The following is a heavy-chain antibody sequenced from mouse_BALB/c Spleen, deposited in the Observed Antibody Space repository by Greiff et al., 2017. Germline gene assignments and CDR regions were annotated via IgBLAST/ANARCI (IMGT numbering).Heavy chain of an antibody. CDR1: GFTFSSYA. V-gene: IGHV5-6-4*01. CDR3: TRDGDRYFDY. CDR2: ISSGGST. J-gene: IGHJ2*01. Sequence: EVKLMESGGGLVKPGGSLKLSCAASGFTFSSYAMSWVRQTPEKRLEWVASISSGGSTYYPDSVKGRFTISRDNAKNTLYLQMSSLKSEDTAMYYCTRDGDRYFDYWGQGTTLTVSS. D-gene: IGHD2-14*01.